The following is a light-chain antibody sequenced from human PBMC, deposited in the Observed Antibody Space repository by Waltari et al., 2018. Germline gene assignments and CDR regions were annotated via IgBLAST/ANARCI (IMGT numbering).Light chain of an antibody. CDR1: QSISSW. J-gene: IGKJ2*01. Sequence: DIQMTQSPSTLSASVGDRVTITCRASQSISSWLAWYQQKPGKAPKLLRYMASSLESGVPSRFSGSGSGTEFTLTISSLQPDDFATYYCQQYNSYSYTFGQGTKLEIK. CDR2: MAS. CDR3: QQYNSYSYT. V-gene: IGKV1-5*03.